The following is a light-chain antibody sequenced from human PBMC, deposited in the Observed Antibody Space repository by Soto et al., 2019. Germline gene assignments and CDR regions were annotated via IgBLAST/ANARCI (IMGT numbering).Light chain of an antibody. Sequence: DIVMTQPPFSQPVTLGEPASTSCRFGQTPLKSIGYNSLVWYLQKPGQSPHLLIYLGSNRASGVPDRFSGTGSGTDFTLKISRVEADDVGVYYCMQALQSPHTFGQGTKLDIK. CDR2: LGS. V-gene: IGKV2-28*01. CDR1: QTPLKSIGYNS. J-gene: IGKJ2*01. CDR3: MQALQSPHT.